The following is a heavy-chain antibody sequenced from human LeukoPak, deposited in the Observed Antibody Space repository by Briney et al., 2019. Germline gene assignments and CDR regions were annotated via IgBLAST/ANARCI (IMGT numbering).Heavy chain of an antibody. J-gene: IGHJ6*03. CDR2: INHSGST. CDR3: ARVGRITIFGVVIKNYYYYYMDV. Sequence: SETLSLTCAVYGGSFSGYYWSWIRQPPGKGLEWIGEINHSGSTNYNPSLKSRVTISVDTPKNQFSLKLSSVTAADTAVYYCARVGRITIFGVVIKNYYYYYMDVWGKGTTVTVSS. D-gene: IGHD3-3*01. CDR1: GGSFSGYY. V-gene: IGHV4-34*01.